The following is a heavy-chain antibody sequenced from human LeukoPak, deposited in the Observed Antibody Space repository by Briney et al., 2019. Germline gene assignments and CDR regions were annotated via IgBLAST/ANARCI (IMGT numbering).Heavy chain of an antibody. CDR2: INPNSGGT. V-gene: IGHV1-2*02. J-gene: IGHJ4*02. Sequence: VASVKVSCKASGYTFTSYGISWVRQAPGQGLEWMGWINPNSGGTNYAQKFQGRVTMTRDTSISTAYMELSRLRSDDTAVYYCARNMYYYDSSGIGTDNFDYWGQGTLVTVSS. D-gene: IGHD3-22*01. CDR3: ARNMYYYDSSGIGTDNFDY. CDR1: GYTFTSYG.